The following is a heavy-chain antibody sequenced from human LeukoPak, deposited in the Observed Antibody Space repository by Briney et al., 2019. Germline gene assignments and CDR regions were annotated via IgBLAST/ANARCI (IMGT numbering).Heavy chain of an antibody. V-gene: IGHV3-NL1*01. D-gene: IGHD3-22*01. Sequence: GGPLRLSCAASGFTFSSYGMHWVRQAPGKGLEWVSVIYSGGSTYYADSVKGRFTISRDNSKNTLYLQMNSLRAEDTAIYYCAKDLYSMVVVALDSWGQGTLVTVSS. J-gene: IGHJ4*02. CDR3: AKDLYSMVVVALDS. CDR2: IYSGGST. CDR1: GFTFSSYG.